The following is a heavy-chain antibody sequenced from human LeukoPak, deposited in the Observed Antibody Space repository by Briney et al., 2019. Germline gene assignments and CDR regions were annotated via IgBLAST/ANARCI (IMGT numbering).Heavy chain of an antibody. CDR1: GFTFSSYG. D-gene: IGHD3-3*01. CDR2: ISSSGSTI. V-gene: IGHV3-48*03. Sequence: GGSLRLSCAASGFTFSSYGMNWVRQAPGKGLEWVSYISSSGSTIYYADSVKGRFTISRDNAKNSLYLQMNSLRAEDTAVYYCARLGSYYDFWSGYTFDYWGQGTLVTVSS. CDR3: ARLGSYYDFWSGYTFDY. J-gene: IGHJ4*02.